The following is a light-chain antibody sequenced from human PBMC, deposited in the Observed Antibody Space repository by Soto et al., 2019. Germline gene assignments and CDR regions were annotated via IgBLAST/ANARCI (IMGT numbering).Light chain of an antibody. V-gene: IGLV2-23*01. CDR1: SSDVGSYNL. J-gene: IGLJ2*01. Sequence: QSALTQPASVSGSPGQSITISCTGTSSDVGSYNLVSWYQQHPGKDPKLMIYEGSKRPSGVSNRFSGSKSGNTASLTSSGLQAEDEADYYCCSYAGSSTVVFGGGTKLTVL. CDR3: CSYAGSSTVV. CDR2: EGS.